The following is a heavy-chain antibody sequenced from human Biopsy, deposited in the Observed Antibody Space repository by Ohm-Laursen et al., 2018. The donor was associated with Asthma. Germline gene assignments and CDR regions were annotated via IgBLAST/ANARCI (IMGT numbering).Heavy chain of an antibody. J-gene: IGHJ6*02. D-gene: IGHD5-12*01. Sequence: SLRLSCAASGFIMGINGINWVRQAPGKGLEWMAFLSFDGRSTYYADFLKGRLSITRDNSRKTLFLHINSLSSEDTAVYYCARGYSGSDRIVYYYSGLEVWGQGTTVTVSS. V-gene: IGHV3-30*03. CDR3: ARGYSGSDRIVYYYSGLEV. CDR2: LSFDGRST. CDR1: GFIMGING.